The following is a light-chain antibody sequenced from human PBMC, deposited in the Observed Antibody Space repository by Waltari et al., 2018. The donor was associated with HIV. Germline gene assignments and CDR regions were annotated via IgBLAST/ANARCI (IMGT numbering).Light chain of an antibody. CDR1: QRIRSY. Sequence: EIVMTQSPATLSVSPGERATLACRASQRIRSYLAWYQQRPGQAPRLLIYSAATRGTGIPARFSGSGSGTEFTLTISSLQPEDFSVYFCQQFINWPYTFGQGTKLEIK. J-gene: IGKJ2*01. CDR2: SAA. CDR3: QQFINWPYT. V-gene: IGKV3-15*01.